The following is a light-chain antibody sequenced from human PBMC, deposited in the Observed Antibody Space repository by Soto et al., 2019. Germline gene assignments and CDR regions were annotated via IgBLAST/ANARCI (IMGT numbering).Light chain of an antibody. CDR1: QSINSW. J-gene: IGKJ1*01. CDR3: QQYNSYRGS. CDR2: KAS. V-gene: IGKV1-5*03. Sequence: DIQMTQSPSTLSASVGDRVTITCRASQSINSWLAWYQQKPGKAPKLLIYKASSLESGVPSRFSGSGSGTEFTLTISSLQPDDFATYYCQQYNSYRGSFGQGTKVDI.